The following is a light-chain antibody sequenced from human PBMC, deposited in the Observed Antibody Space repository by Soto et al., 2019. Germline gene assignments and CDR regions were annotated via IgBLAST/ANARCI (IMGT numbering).Light chain of an antibody. Sequence: DIQMSQPPSSLSASVGDRVTITCRASQSISSYLNWYQQKPGKAPKLLIYAASSLQSGVPSRFSGSGSGTDFTLTISSLQPEDFATYYCQQSYSTPWTFGHVSKVDI. CDR1: QSISSY. V-gene: IGKV1-39*01. CDR3: QQSYSTPWT. CDR2: AAS. J-gene: IGKJ1*01.